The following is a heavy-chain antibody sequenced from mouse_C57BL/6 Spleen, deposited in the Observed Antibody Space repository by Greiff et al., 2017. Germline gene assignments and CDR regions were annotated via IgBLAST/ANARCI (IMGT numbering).Heavy chain of an antibody. V-gene: IGHV1-55*01. D-gene: IGHD1-1*01. CDR3: ARDDITTVVGRAMDY. J-gene: IGHJ4*01. CDR2: IYPGSGST. CDR1: GYTFTSYW. Sequence: VQLQQPGAELVKPGASVKMSCKASGYTFTSYWITWVKQRPGQGLEWIGDIYPGSGSTNYNEKFKSKATLTVDTSSSTAYMQLSSLTSEDSAVYYCARDDITTVVGRAMDYWGQGTSVTVSS.